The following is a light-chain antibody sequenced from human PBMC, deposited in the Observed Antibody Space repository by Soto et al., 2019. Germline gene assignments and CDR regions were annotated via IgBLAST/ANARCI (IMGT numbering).Light chain of an antibody. CDR3: QQSHSTPLN. CDR2: AAS. J-gene: IGKJ2*01. Sequence: DIQMTQFPSSLSAAVGSRVAISCRASQKIDSYLNWSQHKPWKAPKLILYAASNLLSRATSRFSGSGSGTEFTLAITSIQPEDFETYSCQQSHSTPLNFGQGTKLDI. V-gene: IGKV1-39*01. CDR1: QKIDSY.